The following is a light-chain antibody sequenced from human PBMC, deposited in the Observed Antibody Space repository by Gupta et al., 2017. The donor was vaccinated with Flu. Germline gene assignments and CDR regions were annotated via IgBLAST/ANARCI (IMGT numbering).Light chain of an antibody. J-gene: IGLJ2*01. V-gene: IGLV1-51*01. CDR2: DND. Sequence: QSVLTQPPSLSAAPGEKVTISCSGSISNVGNGYVAWYQQLPGTAPQLRIYDNDKRASGIPDRFSGSKSGTSATLGTXEXQTGDEXHDYGGIWDNNLSACVFGGGTKLTVL. CDR3: GIWDNNLSACV. CDR1: ISNVGNGY.